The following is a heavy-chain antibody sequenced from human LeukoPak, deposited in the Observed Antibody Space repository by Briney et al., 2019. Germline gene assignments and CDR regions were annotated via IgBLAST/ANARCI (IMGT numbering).Heavy chain of an antibody. Sequence: GESLKISCKGSGYSFTSYWIGWVRQMPGKGLEWMGIIYPGDSDTRYSPSFQGQVTISADKSISTAYLQWSSLKASDTAMYYCARAGEGKVYGEYNWFDPWGQGTLVTVSS. CDR3: ARAGEGKVYGEYNWFDP. CDR1: GYSFTSYW. V-gene: IGHV5-51*01. CDR2: IYPGDSDT. D-gene: IGHD4-17*01. J-gene: IGHJ5*02.